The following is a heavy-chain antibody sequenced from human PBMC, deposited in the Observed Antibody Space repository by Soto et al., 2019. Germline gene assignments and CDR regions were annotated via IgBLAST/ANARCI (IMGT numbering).Heavy chain of an antibody. V-gene: IGHV3-21*01. CDR3: ARERGYSYGRGYYYYYYMDV. D-gene: IGHD5-18*01. Sequence: GGSLRLSCAASGFTFSSYAMSWVRQAPGKGLEWVSAISSSGSYIYYADSVKGRFTISRDNAKNSLYLQMNSLRAEDTAVYYCARERGYSYGRGYYYYYYMDVWGKGTTVTVSS. J-gene: IGHJ6*03. CDR2: ISSSGSYI. CDR1: GFTFSSYA.